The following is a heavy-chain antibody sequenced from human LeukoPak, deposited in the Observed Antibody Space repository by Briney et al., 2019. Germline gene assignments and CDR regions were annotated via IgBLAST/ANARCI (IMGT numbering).Heavy chain of an antibody. J-gene: IGHJ4*02. CDR2: ISYDGGKK. CDR1: GFTFSSHD. D-gene: IGHD2-15*01. CDR3: AKGRYCSGGSCYADPTLDY. Sequence: PGGSLRLSCAASGFTFSSHDMHWVRQAPGKGLEWVAIISYDGGKKDYADSVKGRFTISRDNSKNSLYLQMNSLRAEDTAVYYCAKGRYCSGGSCYADPTLDYWGQGTLVTVSS. V-gene: IGHV3-30*18.